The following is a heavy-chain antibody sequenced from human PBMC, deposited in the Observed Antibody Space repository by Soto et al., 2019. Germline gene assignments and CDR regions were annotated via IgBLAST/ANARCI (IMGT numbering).Heavy chain of an antibody. CDR3: ASAPEMATTETDY. CDR1: GFTFSSHG. CDR2: IWYDGSNK. D-gene: IGHD5-12*01. J-gene: IGHJ4*02. V-gene: IGHV3-33*01. Sequence: QVQLVESGGGVVQPGRSLRLSCAASGFTFSSHGMHWVRQAPGKGLEWVAVIWYDGSNKYYADSVKGRFTSSRDNSKNPLYLQMNSLRAEDTAVYYCASAPEMATTETDYWGQGTLVTVSS.